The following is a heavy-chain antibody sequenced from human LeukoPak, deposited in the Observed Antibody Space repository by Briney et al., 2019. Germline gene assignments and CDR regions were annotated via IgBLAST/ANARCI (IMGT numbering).Heavy chain of an antibody. V-gene: IGHV4-59*02. Sequence: PSETLTLTCIVSGGSVSSYHRSWVRQPPGEGLEWIAYVHNSGSTNYNPSLKSRVIISVDRSKNQFSLKMNSVTAADTAVYYCVRDWEGFNFDIWGQGTMVTVSS. J-gene: IGHJ3*02. CDR3: VRDWEGFNFDI. D-gene: IGHD1-26*01. CDR2: VHNSGST. CDR1: GGSVSSYH.